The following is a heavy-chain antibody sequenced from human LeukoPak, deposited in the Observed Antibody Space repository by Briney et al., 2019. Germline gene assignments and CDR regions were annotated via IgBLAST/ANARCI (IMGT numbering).Heavy chain of an antibody. Sequence: GGSLRLSCAASGFTFSSYEMNWVRQAPGKGLEWVSTIKGIGPTTYYADSLKGRFTISRDNAKNSLYLQMNSLRGEDTAVYYCARETLGVTAFEIWGQGTMVTISS. J-gene: IGHJ3*02. CDR2: IKGIGPTT. CDR3: ARETLGVTAFEI. V-gene: IGHV3-48*03. CDR1: GFTFSSYE. D-gene: IGHD2-21*02.